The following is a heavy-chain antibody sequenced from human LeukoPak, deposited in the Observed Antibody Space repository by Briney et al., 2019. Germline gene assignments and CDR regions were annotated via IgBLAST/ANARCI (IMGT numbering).Heavy chain of an antibody. CDR1: GGSISSYY. Sequence: SETLSLTCTVSGGSISSYYWSWIRQPPGKGLEWIGYIYYSGSTNYNPSLKSRVTISVDTSKNQFSLKLSSVTAADTAVYYCVRASVHSGGAFDIWGQGTVVTVSS. V-gene: IGHV4-59*01. J-gene: IGHJ3*02. CDR2: IYYSGST. D-gene: IGHD2-15*01. CDR3: VRASVHSGGAFDI.